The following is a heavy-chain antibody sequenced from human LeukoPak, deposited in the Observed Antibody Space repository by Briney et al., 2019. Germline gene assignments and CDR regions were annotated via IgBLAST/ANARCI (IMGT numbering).Heavy chain of an antibody. CDR3: ARARNDCSGGSCYYSYYYYYMDV. V-gene: IGHV4-4*02. CDR2: IYHSGST. J-gene: IGHJ6*03. CDR1: GGSISSSNW. Sequence: PSGTLSLTCAVSGGSISSSNWWSWVRQPRGKGLEWIGEIYHSGSTNYNPSLKSRVTISVDKSKNQFSLKLSSVTAADTAVYYCARARNDCSGGSCYYSYYYYYMDVWGKGTTVTVSS. D-gene: IGHD2-15*01.